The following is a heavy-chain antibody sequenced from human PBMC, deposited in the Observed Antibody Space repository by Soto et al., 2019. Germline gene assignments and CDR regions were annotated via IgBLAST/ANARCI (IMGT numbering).Heavy chain of an antibody. V-gene: IGHV3-7*05. Sequence: TGGSLRLSWAAFGFTFSSYWMSWVRQAPGKGLEWVANIKGSGATTYYVDSVKGRFTISRDNSKNTLYLQMNSLRAEDTAVYYCARDRSYYDSSGSYSPPYWGQGTLVTVSS. J-gene: IGHJ4*02. CDR2: IKGSGATT. CDR3: ARDRSYYDSSGSYSPPY. D-gene: IGHD3-22*01. CDR1: GFTFSSYW.